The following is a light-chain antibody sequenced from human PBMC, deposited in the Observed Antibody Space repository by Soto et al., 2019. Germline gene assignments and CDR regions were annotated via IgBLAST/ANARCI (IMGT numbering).Light chain of an antibody. CDR1: QAVNTR. CDR3: QQYVTSHLLI. CDR2: LTS. J-gene: IGKJ5*01. V-gene: IGKV3-20*01. Sequence: EIVLTQSPATLSSFPGDRVTLSCRASQAVNTRLAWYQHKPGQAPRLLIYLTSNRAAGIPARFSGSGSGTDFTLTISRLEPEDSAVYYCQQYVTSHLLIFGQGTRLEIK.